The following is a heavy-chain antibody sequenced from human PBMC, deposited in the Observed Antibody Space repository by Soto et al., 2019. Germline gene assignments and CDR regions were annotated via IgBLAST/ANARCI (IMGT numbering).Heavy chain of an antibody. CDR2: VSSEGGTQ. CDR1: GFTFSTYA. D-gene: IGHD3-10*01. V-gene: IGHV3-30-3*01. CDR3: ERETYYSGHIIGNLDL. J-gene: IGHJ2*01. Sequence: QVPLVESGGGVVQPGGSLRLSCAASGFTFSTYAMQWVRQAPGKGLEWVAVVSSEGGTQYYADSVKGRYTISRDNSQNSLYLQMSSLPSEDAYLYYCERETYYSGHIIGNLDLWGRGTLVTVSS.